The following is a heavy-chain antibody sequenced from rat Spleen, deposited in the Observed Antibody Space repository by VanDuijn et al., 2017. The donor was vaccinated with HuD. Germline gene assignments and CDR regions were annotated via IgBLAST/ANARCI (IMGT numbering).Heavy chain of an antibody. CDR2: ISYGDRSGHSST. D-gene: IGHD1-2*01. V-gene: IGHV5-29*01. Sequence: EVQLVESGGGLVQPGRSLKLSCAASGFTFSDYGMAWVRQGPTKGLEWVATISYGDRSGHSSTYYRDSVKGRFTISRDNAKSTLYLQMDSLRSEDTATYYCAPCYSSYLNWFAYWGQGTLVTVSS. CDR3: APCYSSYLNWFAY. J-gene: IGHJ3*01. CDR1: GFTFSDYG.